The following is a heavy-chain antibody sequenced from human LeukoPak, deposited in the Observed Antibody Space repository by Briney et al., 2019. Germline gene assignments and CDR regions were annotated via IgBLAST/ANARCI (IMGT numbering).Heavy chain of an antibody. Sequence: ASETVSCKTSVYTFDNYDIYWVRQAAGQGGEGMGWMNPDSGNTGYAHKFPRKVTMPRNNSMTPAYLHLTGLTSGDTALYYRARGAPVAIFGPGYDEYFEYWGQGTVVIVSS. D-gene: IGHD3-3*01. CDR2: MNPDSGNT. CDR3: ARGAPVAIFGPGYDEYFEY. CDR1: VYTFDNYD. J-gene: IGHJ4*02. V-gene: IGHV1-8*01.